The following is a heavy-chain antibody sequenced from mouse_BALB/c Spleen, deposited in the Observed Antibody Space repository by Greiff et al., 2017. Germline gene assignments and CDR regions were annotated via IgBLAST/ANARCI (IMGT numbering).Heavy chain of an antibody. Sequence: EVNVVESGPSLVKPSQTLSLTCSVTGDSITSGYWNWIRKFPGNKLEYMGYISYSGSTYYNPSLKSRISITRDTSKNQYYLQLNSVTTEDTATYYCARSYYDYEGEAWFAYWGQGTLVTVSA. V-gene: IGHV3-8*02. CDR3: ARSYYDYEGEAWFAY. CDR2: ISYSGST. D-gene: IGHD2-4*01. J-gene: IGHJ3*01. CDR1: GDSITSGY.